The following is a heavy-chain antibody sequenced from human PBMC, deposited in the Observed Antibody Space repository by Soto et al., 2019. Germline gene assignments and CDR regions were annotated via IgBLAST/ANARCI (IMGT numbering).Heavy chain of an antibody. CDR3: ARNDSPYYYDSSGAPGAFDI. CDR1: GGSISSGDYY. V-gene: IGHV4-30-4*01. Sequence: SETLSLTCTVSGGSISSGDYYWSWIRQPPGKGLEWIGYIYYSGSTYYNPSLKSRVTISVDTSKNQFSLKLSSVTAADTAVYYCARNDSPYYYDSSGAPGAFDIWGQGTMVTVSS. CDR2: IYYSGST. J-gene: IGHJ3*02. D-gene: IGHD3-22*01.